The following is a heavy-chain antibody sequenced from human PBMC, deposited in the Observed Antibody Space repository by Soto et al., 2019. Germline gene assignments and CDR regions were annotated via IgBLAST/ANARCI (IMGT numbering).Heavy chain of an antibody. CDR1: GGTFSSYA. CDR2: IIPIFGTA. V-gene: IGHV1-69*06. J-gene: IGHJ5*02. CDR3: ARGNDILTGTDQP. D-gene: IGHD3-9*01. Sequence: GASVKVSCKASGGTFSSYAISWVRQAPGQGLEWMGGIIPIFGTANYAQKFQGRVTITADKSTSTAYMELSSLRSEDTAVYYCARGNDILTGTDQPWGQGTLVTVSS.